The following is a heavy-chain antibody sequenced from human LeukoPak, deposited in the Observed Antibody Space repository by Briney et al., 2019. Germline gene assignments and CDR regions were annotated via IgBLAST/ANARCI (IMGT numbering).Heavy chain of an antibody. J-gene: IGHJ6*03. V-gene: IGHV4-4*09. D-gene: IGHD2-8*01. Sequence: SETLSLTCTVSGDSFSAYYWSWIRQPPGRGLEWIGYIYSSGNTNYDPSLKSRVTISVGTSKKQHSLKLTSVTAADTAVYYCAIHTNVDISSFMDVWGKGTTVTVSS. CDR3: AIHTNVDISSFMDV. CDR1: GDSFSAYY. CDR2: IYSSGNT.